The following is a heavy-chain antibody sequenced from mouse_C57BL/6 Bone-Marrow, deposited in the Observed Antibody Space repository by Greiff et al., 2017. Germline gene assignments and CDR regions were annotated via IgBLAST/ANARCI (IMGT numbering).Heavy chain of an antibody. CDR3: ARSAYYFDD. CDR1: GYTFTSYW. CDR2: IDPSDSYP. V-gene: IGHV1-69*01. J-gene: IGHJ2*01. Sequence: QVQLQQPGAELVMPGASVKLSCKASGYTFTSYWMHWVKQRPGQGLEWIGEIDPSDSYPNYNQKFKGKSTLTVDKSSSTAYMQLSSLTSEDSAVYYCARSAYYFDDWGQGTTLTVSS.